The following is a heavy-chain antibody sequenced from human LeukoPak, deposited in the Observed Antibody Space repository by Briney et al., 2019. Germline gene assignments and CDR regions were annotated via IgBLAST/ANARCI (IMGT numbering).Heavy chain of an antibody. CDR1: GFTFSSYG. Sequence: GGSLRPSCAASGFTFSSYGMHWVRQAPGKGLEWVAVIWYDGSNKYYADSVKGRFTISRDNSKNTLYLQMNSLRAEDTAVYYCARESLDTAMVMSYYGMDVWGQGTTVTVSS. V-gene: IGHV3-33*01. J-gene: IGHJ6*02. CDR2: IWYDGSNK. D-gene: IGHD5-18*01. CDR3: ARESLDTAMVMSYYGMDV.